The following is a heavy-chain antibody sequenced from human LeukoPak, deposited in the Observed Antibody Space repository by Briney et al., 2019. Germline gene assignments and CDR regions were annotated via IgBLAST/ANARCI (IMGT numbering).Heavy chain of an antibody. J-gene: IGHJ4*02. D-gene: IGHD6-13*01. CDR1: GGSISSSSYY. CDR2: IYYSGST. V-gene: IGHV4-39*01. CDR3: ASVYSSSSPYYFDY. Sequence: LSETLSLTCTVSGGSISSSSYYWGWIRQPPGKGLEWIGSIYYSGSTYYNPSRKIRVTISVDTSKNQFSLKLSSVTAADTAVYYCASVYSSSSPYYFDYWGQGTLVTVSS.